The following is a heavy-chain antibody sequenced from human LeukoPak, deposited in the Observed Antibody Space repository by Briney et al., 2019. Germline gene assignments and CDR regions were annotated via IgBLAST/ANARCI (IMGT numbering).Heavy chain of an antibody. CDR3: ASVVGGYYPPVEGFDI. Sequence: GGSLRLSCAASGFTFSSCWMHWVRQAPGKGLVWVSRINSDGSSTNYADSVRGRFTISRDNAKNTLFLQMNSLGAEDTAVYYCASVVGGYYPPVEGFDIWGQGTMVTVSS. D-gene: IGHD3-3*01. CDR2: INSDGSST. CDR1: GFTFSSCW. V-gene: IGHV3-74*01. J-gene: IGHJ3*02.